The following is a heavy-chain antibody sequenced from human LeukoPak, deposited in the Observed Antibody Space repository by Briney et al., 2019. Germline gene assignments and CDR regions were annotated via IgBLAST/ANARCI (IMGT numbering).Heavy chain of an antibody. CDR2: FDPEYVET. Sequence: ASVKVSCKVSGYALSESSIHWVRQTPGEGFEWMGGFDPEYVETTYAQKFRGRVTMTDDTSTDTAYMELINLRSDDTAVYYCVSDRSDGGYAESNGYPTFDLWGRGTLVTVSS. CDR3: VSDRSDGGYAESNGYPTFDL. CDR1: GYALSESS. J-gene: IGHJ2*01. D-gene: IGHD5-24*01. V-gene: IGHV1-24*01.